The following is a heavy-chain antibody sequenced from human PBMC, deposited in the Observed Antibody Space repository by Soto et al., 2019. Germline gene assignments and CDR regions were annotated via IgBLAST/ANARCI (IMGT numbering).Heavy chain of an antibody. Sequence: QVQLEQSAPEVKKPGASVKVSCKASGYTFTTYGISWVRQAPGQVLEWLGWINTHNGNTNYAQNLQGRVIMTADTSYSTAYMELRSLRSDDTAIYYCTREGSAPYYYSGMDAWGQGTTVTDSS. V-gene: IGHV1-18*01. CDR2: INTHNGNT. CDR1: GYTFTTYG. CDR3: TREGSAPYYYSGMDA. J-gene: IGHJ6*02. D-gene: IGHD3-10*01.